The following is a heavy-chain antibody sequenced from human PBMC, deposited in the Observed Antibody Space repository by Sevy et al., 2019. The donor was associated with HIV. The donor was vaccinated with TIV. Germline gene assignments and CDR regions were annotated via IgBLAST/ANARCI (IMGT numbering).Heavy chain of an antibody. V-gene: IGHV3-21*01. CDR1: GFTFSGYS. D-gene: IGHD1-7*01. J-gene: IGHJ6*02. CDR2: ISSSSNYI. CDR3: AADRKGELCACGGAVYYGMDV. Sequence: GGSLRLSCAASGFTFSGYSMNWVRQGPGKGLEWISSISSSSNYIYYADSVGGRFTISRDNAKSSLNLQMNSLRAEDTDVYYWAADRKGELCACGGAVYYGMDVWGQGTTVTVSS.